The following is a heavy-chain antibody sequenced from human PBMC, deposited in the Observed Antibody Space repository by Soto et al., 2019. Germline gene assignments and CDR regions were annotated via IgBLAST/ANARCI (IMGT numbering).Heavy chain of an antibody. CDR3: AREAYSPRVDTYYHMDV. V-gene: IGHV1-3*01. D-gene: IGHD2-21*02. J-gene: IGHJ6*03. CDR1: GYTFTSYA. Sequence: QVQVVQSGAEVKKPGASVKVSCKASGYTFTSYAMHLVRQAPGQRLEWLGWIDAGNGETKYSQRFQGRGTITRDTSATTVYMELSSLRSEDTAVYYCAREAYSPRVDTYYHMDVWGKGTTVTVSS. CDR2: IDAGNGET.